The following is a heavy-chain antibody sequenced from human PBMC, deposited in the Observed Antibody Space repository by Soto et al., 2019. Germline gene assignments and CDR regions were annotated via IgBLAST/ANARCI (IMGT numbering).Heavy chain of an antibody. J-gene: IGHJ4*02. CDR3: AKETYYDSSGYPDY. Sequence: QVQLVESGGGVVQPGRSLRLSCAASGFTFSSYGMHWVRQAPGKGLEWVAVISYDGSNKYYADSVKGRFTISRDNSMNSVYLQMNSLRAEDTAVYYCAKETYYDSSGYPDYWGQGTLVTVSS. D-gene: IGHD3-22*01. CDR2: ISYDGSNK. V-gene: IGHV3-30*18. CDR1: GFTFSSYG.